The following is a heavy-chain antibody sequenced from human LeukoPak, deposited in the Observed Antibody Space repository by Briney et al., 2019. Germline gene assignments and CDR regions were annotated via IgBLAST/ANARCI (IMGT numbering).Heavy chain of an antibody. Sequence: GGSLRFSCAASGFTFSSYSMNWVRQAPGKGLEWVSSISSSSSYIYYADSVKGRFTISRDNAKNSLYLQMNSLRAEDTAVYYCARGRSGYSYGPDYWGQGTLVTVSS. V-gene: IGHV3-21*01. CDR3: ARGRSGYSYGPDY. D-gene: IGHD5-18*01. J-gene: IGHJ4*02. CDR2: ISSSSSYI. CDR1: GFTFSSYS.